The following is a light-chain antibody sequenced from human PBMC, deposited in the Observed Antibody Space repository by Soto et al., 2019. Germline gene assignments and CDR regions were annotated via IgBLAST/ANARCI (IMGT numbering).Light chain of an antibody. Sequence: PGERATLSCRASQSVSRNYLAWYQQKPGQPPRLLIYGASSRSTGIPDKFSGSGSGTDFTLTISRLEPEDFAVYYCQQYGSSPPYTFGHGTKLEIK. CDR3: QQYGSSPPYT. CDR2: GAS. J-gene: IGKJ2*01. V-gene: IGKV3-20*01. CDR1: QSVSRNY.